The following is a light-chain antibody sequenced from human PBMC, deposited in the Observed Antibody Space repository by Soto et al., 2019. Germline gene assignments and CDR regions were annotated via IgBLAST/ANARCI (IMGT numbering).Light chain of an antibody. Sequence: QSVLTQPASVSGSPRQSITMSCSGTSEDVGGYNYVSWYQHHPGKAPKLLIYEVTNRPSGLSDRFSGSKSGNTASLTISGLQAEDEADYYCSSYTSSNTLVFGTGTKVTVL. CDR1: SEDVGGYNY. V-gene: IGLV2-14*01. CDR3: SSYTSSNTLV. CDR2: EVT. J-gene: IGLJ1*01.